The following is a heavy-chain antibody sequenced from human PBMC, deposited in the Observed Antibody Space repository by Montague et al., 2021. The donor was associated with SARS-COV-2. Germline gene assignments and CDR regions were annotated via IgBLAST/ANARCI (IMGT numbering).Heavy chain of an antibody. CDR2: TYYRSKWYN. Sequence: CAISGDSVSSNSAAWNWIRQSPSRGLEWLGRTYYRSKWYNDYAVSVKSRITINPDTSKNQFSLQLNSVTPEDTAVSYCASGRMVPYSSSWTTLYYYYGMDVWGQGTTVTVSS. D-gene: IGHD6-13*01. J-gene: IGHJ6*02. CDR3: ASGRMVPYSSSWTTLYYYYGMDV. V-gene: IGHV6-1*01. CDR1: GDSVSSNSAA.